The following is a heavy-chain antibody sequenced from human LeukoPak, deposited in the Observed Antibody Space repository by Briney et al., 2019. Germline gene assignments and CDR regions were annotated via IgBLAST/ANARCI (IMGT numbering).Heavy chain of an antibody. J-gene: IGHJ4*02. CDR2: IKQDGSEK. CDR1: GFTFTTYW. Sequence: GGSLRLSCAASGFTFTTYWMNWVRQAPGKGLEWVANIKQDGSEKYYVDSVKGRFTISRDNAMNSLYLQMNSLRAEDTAVYYCAKGLNYYDGSGYPSWGQGTLVTVSS. D-gene: IGHD3-22*01. V-gene: IGHV3-7*01. CDR3: AKGLNYYDGSGYPS.